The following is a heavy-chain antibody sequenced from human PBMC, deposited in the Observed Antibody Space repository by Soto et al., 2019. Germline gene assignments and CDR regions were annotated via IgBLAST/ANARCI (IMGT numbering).Heavy chain of an antibody. V-gene: IGHV4-30-2*01. CDR2: IYHSGST. CDR1: GGSISSGGYS. D-gene: IGHD5-12*01. Sequence: QLQLQESGSGLVKPSQTLSLTCAVSGGSISSGGYSWSWIRQPPGKGLEWIGYIYHSGSTYYNPSLKSRGNISGDRSKNQFSVTLGSVTAADTAVYYCAAGGGLPRYYWGQGTLVTVSS. CDR3: AAGGGLPRYY. J-gene: IGHJ4*02.